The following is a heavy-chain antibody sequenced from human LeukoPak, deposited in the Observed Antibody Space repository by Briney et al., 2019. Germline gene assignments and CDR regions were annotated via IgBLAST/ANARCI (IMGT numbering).Heavy chain of an antibody. CDR3: ARGSGSYYGAFDI. J-gene: IGHJ3*02. CDR1: ALTFNSYG. CDR2: IWYDGSNK. V-gene: IGHV3-33*08. D-gene: IGHD1-26*01. Sequence: GRSLRLSCAASALTFNSYGMHWVRQAPGKGLEWVAVIWYDGSNKYYADSVKGRFTISRDNSKNTLYLQMNSLRAEDTAVYYCARGSGSYYGAFDIWGQGTMVTVSS.